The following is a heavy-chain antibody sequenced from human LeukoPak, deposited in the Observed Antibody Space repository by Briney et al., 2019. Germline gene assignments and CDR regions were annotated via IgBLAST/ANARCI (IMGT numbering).Heavy chain of an antibody. Sequence: SETLSLTCTVSGGSISGYYWSWIRQPPGRGLEWIGYIYYSGSTNYNPSLESRVTISVDTSKNQFSLKLSSVTAADTAVYYCARGEMLGGSGSYYNPRFDYWGQGTLVTVSS. CDR1: GGSISGYY. CDR3: ARGEMLGGSGSYYNPRFDY. CDR2: IYYSGST. J-gene: IGHJ4*02. D-gene: IGHD3-10*01. V-gene: IGHV4-59*01.